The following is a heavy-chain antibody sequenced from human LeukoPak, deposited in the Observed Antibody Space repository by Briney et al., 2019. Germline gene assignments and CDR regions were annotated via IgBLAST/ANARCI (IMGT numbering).Heavy chain of an antibody. CDR1: GFTFSSYA. D-gene: IGHD6-13*01. Sequence: GRSLRLSCAASGFTFSSYAMHWVRQAPGKGLEWVAVISYDGSNKYYADSAKGRFTISRDNSKNTLYLQMNSLRAEDTAVYYCASASIAAAGFRHGMDVWGKGTTVTVSS. V-gene: IGHV3-30*04. J-gene: IGHJ6*04. CDR2: ISYDGSNK. CDR3: ASASIAAAGFRHGMDV.